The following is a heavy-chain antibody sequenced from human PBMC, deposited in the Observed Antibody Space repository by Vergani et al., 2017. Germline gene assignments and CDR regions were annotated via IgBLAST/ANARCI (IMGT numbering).Heavy chain of an antibody. CDR1: GGSISSGSYY. J-gene: IGHJ4*02. Sequence: QVQLQESGPGLVKPSQTLSLTCTVSGGSISSGSYYWSWIRQPAGKGLEWIGRIYTSGSTNYNPSLKSRVTISVDTSKNQFSLKLSSVTPEDTAVYYCAREWEQQLSNWGQGTLVTVSS. CDR2: IYTSGST. D-gene: IGHD6-13*01. CDR3: AREWEQQLSN. V-gene: IGHV4-61*02.